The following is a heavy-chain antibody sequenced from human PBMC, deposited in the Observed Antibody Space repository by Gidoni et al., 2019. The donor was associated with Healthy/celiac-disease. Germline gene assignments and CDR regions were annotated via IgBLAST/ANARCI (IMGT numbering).Heavy chain of an antibody. D-gene: IGHD2-21*01. V-gene: IGHV3-11*01. CDR1: GFTFSDYY. CDR3: ARVCCYRHYGMDV. CDR2: IISSGSTI. Sequence: QVQLVESGGGLVKPGGSLRPSCAASGFTFSDYYMSLLPQAPGQGLGWVSYIISSGSTIYYADSVKGRFTISRDNAKNSLYLQMNSLRAEDTAVYYCARVCCYRHYGMDVWGQGTTVTVSS. J-gene: IGHJ6*02.